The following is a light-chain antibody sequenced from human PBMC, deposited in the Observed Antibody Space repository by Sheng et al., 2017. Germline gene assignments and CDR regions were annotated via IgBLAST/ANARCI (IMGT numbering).Light chain of an antibody. CDR1: QSVGSN. CDR3: QHYNNWT. Sequence: EIVMTQSPATLSVSPGERATLSCRASQSVGSNLAWYQQKPGQAPRLLVYGASTRATGIPARFSGSGSGTEFTLTISSLQSEDFAVYYCQHYNNWTFGPRD. J-gene: IGKJ1*01. CDR2: GAS. V-gene: IGKV3-15*01.